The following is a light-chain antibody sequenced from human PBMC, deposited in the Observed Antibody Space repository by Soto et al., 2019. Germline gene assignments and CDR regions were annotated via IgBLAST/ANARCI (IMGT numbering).Light chain of an antibody. J-gene: IGLJ2*01. CDR3: QTWGTGTVV. V-gene: IGLV4-69*01. Sequence: QPVPTQSPSAPASLGASVKPTCTLSSGHSSYAIAWHQQQPEKGPRYLMKVNNDDSHIKGDGIPDRFSGSSSGAERYLTISSLQSGDEADYYCQTWGTGTVVFGGGTKPTVL. CDR2: VNNDDSH. CDR1: SGHSSYA.